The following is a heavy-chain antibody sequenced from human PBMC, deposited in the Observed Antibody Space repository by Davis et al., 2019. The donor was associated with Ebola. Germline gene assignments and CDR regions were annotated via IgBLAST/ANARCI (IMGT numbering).Heavy chain of an antibody. J-gene: IGHJ6*02. CDR2: INHSGST. V-gene: IGHV4-61*01. D-gene: IGHD6-13*01. Sequence: SETLSLTCTVSGGSVSSGSYYWSWIRQPPGKGLEWIGEINHSGSTNYNPSLKSRVTISVDTSKNQFSLKLSSVTAADTAVYYCARDRGGYSSSWDYYYGMDVWGQGTTVTVSS. CDR1: GGSVSSGSYY. CDR3: ARDRGGYSSSWDYYYGMDV.